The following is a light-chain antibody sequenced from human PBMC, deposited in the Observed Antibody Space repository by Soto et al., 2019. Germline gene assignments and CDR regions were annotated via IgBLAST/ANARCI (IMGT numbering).Light chain of an antibody. CDR3: QQSYSTPQT. Sequence: DIQMTQSPSSLSASLGDRVTITCRASQTISNYLNWYQQKPGEAPNLLIFAASNLQSEVPSRFSGRGSGTHFTLTFSGLRPEDSAVYYCQQSYSTPQTFGQGTKVDIK. CDR1: QTISNY. CDR2: AAS. J-gene: IGKJ1*01. V-gene: IGKV1-39*01.